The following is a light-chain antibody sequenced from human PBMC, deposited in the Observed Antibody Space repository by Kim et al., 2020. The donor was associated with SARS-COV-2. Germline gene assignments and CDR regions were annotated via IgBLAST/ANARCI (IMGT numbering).Light chain of an antibody. CDR2: SND. CDR1: SSNIGSNT. CDR3: AAWDDSLNGQV. V-gene: IGLV1-44*01. Sequence: GQRATISCSGSSSNIGSNTVSWYQQLPGTAPKLLIYSNDQRPSGVPDRFSGSKSGTSASLAISGLHSEDEADYFCAAWDDSLNGQVFGGGTKVTVL. J-gene: IGLJ3*02.